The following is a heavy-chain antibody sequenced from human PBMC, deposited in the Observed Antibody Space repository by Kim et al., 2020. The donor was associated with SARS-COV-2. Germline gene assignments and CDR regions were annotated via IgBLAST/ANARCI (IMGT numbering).Heavy chain of an antibody. V-gene: IGHV4-39*01. D-gene: IGHD4-17*01. Sequence: SETLSLTCTVSGGSISSSSYYWGWIRQPPGKGLEWIGSIYYSGSTYYNPSLKSRVTISVDTSKNQFSLKLSSVTAADTAVYYCARLLAYGGNSVYADYWGQGTLVTVSS. CDR3: ARLLAYGGNSVYADY. J-gene: IGHJ4*02. CDR2: IYYSGST. CDR1: GGSISSSSYY.